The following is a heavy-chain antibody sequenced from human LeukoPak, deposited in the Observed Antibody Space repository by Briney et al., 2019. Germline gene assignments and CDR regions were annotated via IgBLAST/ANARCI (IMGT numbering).Heavy chain of an antibody. Sequence: SETLSLTCTVSGGSISSHYWSWIRQPPGKGLEWIGYIYYSGSTNYNPSLKSRVTISVDTSKNQFSLKLSSVTAADTAVYYCARQPPASNGGWFDPWGQGTLVTVSS. J-gene: IGHJ5*02. D-gene: IGHD1-1*01. CDR1: GGSISSHY. CDR3: ARQPPASNGGWFDP. CDR2: IYYSGST. V-gene: IGHV4-59*08.